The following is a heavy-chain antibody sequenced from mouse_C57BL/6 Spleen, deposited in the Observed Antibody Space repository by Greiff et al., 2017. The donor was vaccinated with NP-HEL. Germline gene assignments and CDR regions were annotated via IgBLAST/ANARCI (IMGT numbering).Heavy chain of an antibody. V-gene: IGHV14-1*01. CDR2: IDPEDGDT. CDR3: TFDDGYPYAMDY. Sequence: VQLQQSGAELVRPGASVKLSCTASGFNIKDYYMHWVKQRPEQGLEWIGRIDPEDGDTEYAPKFQGKATMTADTSSNTAYLQLSSLTSEDTAVYYCTFDDGYPYAMDYWGQGTSVTVSS. J-gene: IGHJ4*01. D-gene: IGHD2-3*01. CDR1: GFNIKDYY.